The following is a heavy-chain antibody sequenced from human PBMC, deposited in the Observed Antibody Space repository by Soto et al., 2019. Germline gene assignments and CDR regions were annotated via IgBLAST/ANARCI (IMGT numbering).Heavy chain of an antibody. Sequence: SETLSLTCAVYGTSFNDYYWTWIRQSPGKGLEWIGEINHSGSANYNPSLKSRVTISVDTSKNQFSLKLKSVTAEDTAVYYCARDSLYSYYGSRHWGQGTLVTVSS. D-gene: IGHD3-10*01. J-gene: IGHJ4*01. CDR3: ARDSLYSYYGSRH. CDR2: INHSGSA. CDR1: GTSFNDYY. V-gene: IGHV4-34*01.